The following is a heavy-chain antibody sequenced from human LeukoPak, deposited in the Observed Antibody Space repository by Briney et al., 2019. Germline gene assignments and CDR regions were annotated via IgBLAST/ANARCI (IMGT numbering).Heavy chain of an antibody. V-gene: IGHV4-39*07. CDR1: GGSISSSSYY. Sequence: SETLSLTCTVSGGSISSSSYYWGWIRQPPGKGLEWIGSIYYSGSTYYNPSLKSRVTISVDTSKNQFSLKLSSVTAADTAVYYCARDHPGPRIAAAVNEINWFDPWGQGILVTVSS. D-gene: IGHD6-13*01. CDR3: ARDHPGPRIAAAVNEINWFDP. CDR2: IYYSGST. J-gene: IGHJ5*02.